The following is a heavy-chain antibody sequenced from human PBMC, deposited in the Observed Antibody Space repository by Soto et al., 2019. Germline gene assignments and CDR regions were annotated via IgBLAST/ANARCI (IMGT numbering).Heavy chain of an antibody. J-gene: IGHJ5*02. V-gene: IGHV3-30-3*01. CDR2: ISYDGSNK. D-gene: IGHD2-2*01. Sequence: GGSLRLSCAASGFTFSSYAMHWVRQAPGKGLEWVAVISYDGSNKYYADSVKGRFTISRGNSKNTLYLQMNSLRAEDTAVYYCARDPTLGYCSSTSCPHFDPWGQGTLVTVSS. CDR3: ARDPTLGYCSSTSCPHFDP. CDR1: GFTFSSYA.